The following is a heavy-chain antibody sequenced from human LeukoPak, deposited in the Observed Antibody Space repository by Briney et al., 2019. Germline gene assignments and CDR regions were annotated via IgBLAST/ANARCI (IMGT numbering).Heavy chain of an antibody. J-gene: IGHJ6*02. D-gene: IGHD3-3*01. Sequence: SETLSLTCAVYGGSFSGYYWSWIRQPPGKGLEWIGEINQSGSTNYNPSLKSRVTISVDTSKNQFSLKLSSFTAADTAVYYCARGSSITIFGVVYYYCYGVDVWGQGTTVTVSS. V-gene: IGHV4-34*01. CDR3: ARGSSITIFGVVYYYCYGVDV. CDR1: GGSFSGYY. CDR2: INQSGST.